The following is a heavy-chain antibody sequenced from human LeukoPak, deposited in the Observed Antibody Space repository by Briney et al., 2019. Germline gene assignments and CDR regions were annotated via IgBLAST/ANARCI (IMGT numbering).Heavy chain of an antibody. CDR2: IYYSGST. V-gene: IGHV4-59*01. Sequence: SETLSLTCTVSGGSISSYYWSWIRQPPGKGLEWIGYIYYSGSTNYNPSLKSRVTISVDTSQNQFSLKLSSVTAADTAVYYCARARTVTAESYYYMDVWGKGTTVTVSS. CDR1: GGSISSYY. D-gene: IGHD4-17*01. CDR3: ARARTVTAESYYYMDV. J-gene: IGHJ6*03.